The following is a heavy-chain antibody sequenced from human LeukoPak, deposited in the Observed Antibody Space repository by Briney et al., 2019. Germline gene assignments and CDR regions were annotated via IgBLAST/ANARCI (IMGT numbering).Heavy chain of an antibody. CDR3: TKEVPPAFQIDY. V-gene: IGHV3-30*18. J-gene: IGHJ4*02. CDR2: ISPEGRNK. Sequence: GGSLRLSFAGSRFIFSAYGMHWVRPAPGKGLEGVAVISPEGRNKYYGDSVKGRFTNSRDNSNSTVYLQMNSLRSEDTGIYYCTKEVPPAFQIDYWGQGTLVSVSS. CDR1: RFIFSAYG.